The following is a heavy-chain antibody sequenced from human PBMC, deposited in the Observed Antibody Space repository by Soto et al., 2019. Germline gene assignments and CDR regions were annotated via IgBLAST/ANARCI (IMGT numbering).Heavy chain of an antibody. CDR1: GFTLSDYG. Sequence: EVPLLDSGGGLVQPGGSLRLSCAVSGFTLSDYGVTWVRQAPGKGLEWVSGFSGGGGGTFYADSVKGLFTISRADSKNTAYLQMIGLGVENTAVYYCVRWNGFGAHWGQGTLVTVSS. V-gene: IGHV3-23*01. J-gene: IGHJ4*02. CDR2: FSGGGGGT. D-gene: IGHD1-1*01. CDR3: VRWNGFGAH.